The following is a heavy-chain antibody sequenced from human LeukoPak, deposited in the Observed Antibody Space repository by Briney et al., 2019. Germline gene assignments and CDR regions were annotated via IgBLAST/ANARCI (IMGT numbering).Heavy chain of an antibody. V-gene: IGHV1-69*06. D-gene: IGHD6-19*01. CDR2: IIPIFGTA. Sequence: GASVKVSCKASGGTFSSYAISWVRQAPGQGLEWMGGIIPIFGTANYAQKFQGRVTITADKSTSTAYMELSSLRSEDTAVYYCASPTQNSSGWYRNEYFQHWGPGTLVTVSS. J-gene: IGHJ1*01. CDR3: ASPTQNSSGWYRNEYFQH. CDR1: GGTFSSYA.